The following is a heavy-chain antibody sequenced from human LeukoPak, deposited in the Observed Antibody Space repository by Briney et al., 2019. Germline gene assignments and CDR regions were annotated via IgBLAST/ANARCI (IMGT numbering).Heavy chain of an antibody. J-gene: IGHJ6*03. D-gene: IGHD2-21*01. V-gene: IGHV3-21*01. CDR3: ARFAEVYYYVDV. CDR1: GGSISSSS. Sequence: ETLSLTCTVSGGSISSSSYYWGWIRQPPGKGLEWVASIRSYSSYIHYADSVKGRFTISRDDAKKSLYLQMNSLRAEDTAVYFCARFAEVYYYVDVWGTGTTVIVSS. CDR2: IRSYSSYI.